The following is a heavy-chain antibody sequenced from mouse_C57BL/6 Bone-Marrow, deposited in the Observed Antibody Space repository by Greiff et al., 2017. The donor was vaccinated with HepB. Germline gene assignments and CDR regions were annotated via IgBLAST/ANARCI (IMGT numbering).Heavy chain of an antibody. Sequence: EVKLVESGGGLVKPGGSLKLSCAASGFTFSSYAMSWVRQTPEKRLEWVATISDGGSYTYYPDNVKGRFTISRDNAKNNLYLQMSHLKSEDTAMYYCARGGLLRYFDYWGQGTTLTVSS. D-gene: IGHD1-1*01. CDR3: ARGGLLRYFDY. CDR1: GFTFSSYA. CDR2: ISDGGSYT. V-gene: IGHV5-4*03. J-gene: IGHJ2*01.